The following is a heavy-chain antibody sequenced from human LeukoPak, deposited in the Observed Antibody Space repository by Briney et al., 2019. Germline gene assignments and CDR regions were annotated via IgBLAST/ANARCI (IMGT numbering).Heavy chain of an antibody. V-gene: IGHV3-23*01. CDR2: ISGSGGST. Sequence: PGGSLRLSCAASGFSFRSYAMSWVRQAPGKGLEWVSGISGSGGSTYYADSVKGRFTISRGNSKNTLYLQMNSLRAEDTAVYYCAKDEAGMTTVTLFDYWGQGTLVTVSS. CDR3: AKDEAGMTTVTLFDY. D-gene: IGHD4-17*01. CDR1: GFSFRSYA. J-gene: IGHJ4*02.